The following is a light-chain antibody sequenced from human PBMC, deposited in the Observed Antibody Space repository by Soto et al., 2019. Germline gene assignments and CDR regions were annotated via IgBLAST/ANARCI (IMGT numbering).Light chain of an antibody. CDR1: TSNLGAGYD. J-gene: IGLJ3*02. V-gene: IGLV1-40*01. CDR3: QAYDYSLTASV. CDR2: GNR. Sequence: QSVLTQPPSVSGAPGRRVTLSCTGNTSNLGAGYDVHWYQQLPGAAPKLVIFGNRNRPSGVPERFSGSKSGTSASLAITGLQAEDEADYYCQAYDYSLTASVFGGGTKLTVL.